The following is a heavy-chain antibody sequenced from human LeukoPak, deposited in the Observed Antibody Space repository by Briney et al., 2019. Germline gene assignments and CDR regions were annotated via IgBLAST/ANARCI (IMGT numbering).Heavy chain of an antibody. CDR3: AKVWSAHPNYYYMDV. CDR1: GFTFSSYG. Sequence: GGSLRLSCAASGFTFSSYGMHWVRQAPGKGLEWVAVISHDGSNKHYADSVKGRFTISRDNSKNTPYLQMNSLRAEDTAVYYCAKVWSAHPNYYYMDVWGKGTTVTVSS. D-gene: IGHD3-3*01. CDR2: ISHDGSNK. J-gene: IGHJ6*03. V-gene: IGHV3-30*18.